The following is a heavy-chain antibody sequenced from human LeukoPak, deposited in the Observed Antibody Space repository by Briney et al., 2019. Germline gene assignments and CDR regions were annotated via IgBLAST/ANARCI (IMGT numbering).Heavy chain of an antibody. CDR1: NYSITSGHY. Sequence: PSETLSLTCSVSNYSITSGHYWGWIRQPPGKGLEWISIIYHTGRTYHNPSLESRVTIPVDTSKNQFSLKLTSVTAADTAMYYCARAFDYGDYEAYYFDYWGQGTLVTVSS. V-gene: IGHV4-38-2*02. D-gene: IGHD4-17*01. CDR3: ARAFDYGDYEAYYFDY. J-gene: IGHJ4*02. CDR2: IYHTGRT.